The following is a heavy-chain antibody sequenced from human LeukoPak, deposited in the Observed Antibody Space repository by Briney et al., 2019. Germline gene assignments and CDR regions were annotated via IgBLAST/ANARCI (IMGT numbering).Heavy chain of an antibody. J-gene: IGHJ4*02. V-gene: IGHV3-7*01. CDR1: GFTFSTYW. D-gene: IGHD5-12*01. CDR2: IKQDGSVK. Sequence: PGGSLRLSCVVSGFTFSTYWMSWVRQAPGKGLECVATIKQDGSVKNYGDSVQGRFTISRDNAKNSLYLQMNSLRAEDTAVYYCARGTGYSGYDPSFDYWGQGTLVTVSS. CDR3: ARGTGYSGYDPSFDY.